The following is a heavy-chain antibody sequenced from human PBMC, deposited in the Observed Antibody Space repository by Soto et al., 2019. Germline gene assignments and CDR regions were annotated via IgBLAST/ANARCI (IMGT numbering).Heavy chain of an antibody. CDR3: ARVGGSGNVCYDGMDG. CDR1: GFPFSDYY. D-gene: IGHD2-8*02. Sequence: GVSLSLSCSASGFPFSDYYMTWIRQAPGKGLECISYISKSASTIKYAESVKGRFTISRDNAKNSLSLQMNSLRAEDTAVYYCARVGGSGNVCYDGMDGWGKGTDVTVSS. V-gene: IGHV3-11*01. J-gene: IGHJ6*04. CDR2: ISKSASTI.